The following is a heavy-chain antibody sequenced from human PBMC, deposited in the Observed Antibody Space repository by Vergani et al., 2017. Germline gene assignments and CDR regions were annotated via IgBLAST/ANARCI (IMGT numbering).Heavy chain of an antibody. CDR1: GFSLTTGGEG. CDR3: VHRLGYFDWDGAFDV. V-gene: IGHV2-5*01. Sequence: QITLRESGPTLVKPTQTLTLPCTFSGFSLTTGGEGVGWIRQPPGRALEWLAFVYWNDDDRYSPSLKSRVTITKETSKNEVILTMATMDPVDTATYYCVHRLGYFDWDGAFDVWGPGTMVTVSS. J-gene: IGHJ3*01. CDR2: VYWNDDD. D-gene: IGHD3-9*01.